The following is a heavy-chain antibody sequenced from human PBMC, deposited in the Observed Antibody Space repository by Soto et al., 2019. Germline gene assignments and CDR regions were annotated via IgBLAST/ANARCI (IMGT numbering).Heavy chain of an antibody. V-gene: IGHV3-13*04. CDR3: ARDGTYGSGDGPDWCFDL. Sequence: EVQLVESGGGLVQPGGSLRLSCAASGFTFSNYDMHWVRQAPGKGLEWVSAIGTRADTFYPGSVKGRFTISRENAKNSLHLQMNSLRAEDTAVYYCARDGTYGSGDGPDWCFDLWGRGTLVTVSS. CDR2: IGTRADT. D-gene: IGHD3-10*01. CDR1: GFTFSNYD. J-gene: IGHJ2*01.